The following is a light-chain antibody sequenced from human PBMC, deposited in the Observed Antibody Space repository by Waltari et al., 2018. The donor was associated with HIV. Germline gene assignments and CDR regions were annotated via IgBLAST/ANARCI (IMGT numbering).Light chain of an antibody. CDR3: SSYTSSSTYV. CDR1: TSDAGGYRY. Sequence: QSALTQPASVSGSPGQSITISCTGTTSDAGGYRYFSWYQQHPGKAPKRMIYDVSNRPSGVSNRFSGSKSGNTASLTISGLQAEDEADYYCSSYTSSSTYVFGTGTKVTVL. CDR2: DVS. J-gene: IGLJ1*01. V-gene: IGLV2-14*03.